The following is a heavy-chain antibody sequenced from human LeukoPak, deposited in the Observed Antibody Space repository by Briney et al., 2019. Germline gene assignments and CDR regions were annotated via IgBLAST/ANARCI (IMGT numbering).Heavy chain of an antibody. CDR2: ISSSSTI. D-gene: IGHD5-12*01. Sequence: GGSLRLSCAASGFTFSSYSMNWVRQAPGKGLEWVSYISSSSTIYYADSVKGQFTISRDNAKNSLYLQMNSLRAEDTAVYYCARGSIVATVDYWGQGTLVTVSS. V-gene: IGHV3-48*04. J-gene: IGHJ4*02. CDR3: ARGSIVATVDY. CDR1: GFTFSSYS.